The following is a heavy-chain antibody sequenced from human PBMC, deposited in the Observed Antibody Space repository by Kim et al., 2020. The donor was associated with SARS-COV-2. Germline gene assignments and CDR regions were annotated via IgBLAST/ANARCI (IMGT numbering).Heavy chain of an antibody. Sequence: SETLSLTCTVSGGSISSGGYYWSWIRQHPGKGLEWIGYIYYSGSTYYNPSLKSRVTISVDTSKNQFSLKLSSVTAADTAVYYCARATRDYVWGSYRYMGEDYWGQGTLVTVSS. D-gene: IGHD3-16*02. V-gene: IGHV4-31*03. CDR1: GGSISSGGYY. CDR3: ARATRDYVWGSYRYMGEDY. CDR2: IYYSGST. J-gene: IGHJ4*02.